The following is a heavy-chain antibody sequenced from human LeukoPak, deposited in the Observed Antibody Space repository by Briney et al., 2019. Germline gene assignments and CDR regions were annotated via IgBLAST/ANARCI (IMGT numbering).Heavy chain of an antibody. CDR3: PRGEAFCDY. V-gene: IGHV3-7*05. Sequence: GGSPRLSCAASGFSFSRYWMTWVRQAPGKGLEWVANIKEDGTKTYYEDSVKGRFTVSRDNAQNSLYLQMNRLTPEDTAVYCCPRGEAFCDYWGQGALVTVSS. CDR2: IKEDGTKT. CDR1: GFSFSRYW. J-gene: IGHJ4*02.